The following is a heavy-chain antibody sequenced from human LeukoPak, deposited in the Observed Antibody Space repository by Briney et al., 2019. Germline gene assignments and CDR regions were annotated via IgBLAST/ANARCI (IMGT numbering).Heavy chain of an antibody. CDR1: SGSFSGYY. J-gene: IGHJ4*02. V-gene: IGHV4-34*01. CDR3: ARGRGRITIFGVVIIPHPTYFDY. Sequence: SETLSLTCAVYSGSFSGYYWSWIRQPPGKGLEWIGEIHHSGSTNYNPSLKSRVTISVDTSKNQFSLKLSSVTAADTAVYYCARGRGRITIFGVVIIPHPTYFDYWGQGTLVTVSS. CDR2: IHHSGST. D-gene: IGHD3-3*01.